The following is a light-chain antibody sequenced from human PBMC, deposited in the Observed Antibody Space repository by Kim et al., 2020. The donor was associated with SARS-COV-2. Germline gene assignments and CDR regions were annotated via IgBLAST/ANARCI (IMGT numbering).Light chain of an antibody. Sequence: VSPGERATLSCRASQSVSSNLAWYQQKPGQAPRLLIYGASTRATGIPARFSGSGSGTEFTLTISSLQSEDFAVYYCQQYNNWPLTFGGGTKVDIK. J-gene: IGKJ4*01. CDR2: GAS. CDR3: QQYNNWPLT. CDR1: QSVSSN. V-gene: IGKV3-15*01.